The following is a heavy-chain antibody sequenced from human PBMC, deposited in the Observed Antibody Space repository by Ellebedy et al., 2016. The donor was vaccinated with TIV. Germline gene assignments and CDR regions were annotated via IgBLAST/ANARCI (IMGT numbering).Heavy chain of an antibody. CDR3: ARVGPYSSSWYEY. J-gene: IGHJ4*02. CDR1: GYTFTSYY. D-gene: IGHD6-13*01. Sequence: ASVKVSXXASGYTFTSYYMHWVRQAPGQGLEWMGWINPNSGGTNYAQKFQGRVTMTRDTSISTAYMELSRLRSDDTAVYYRARVGPYSSSWYEYWGQGTLVTVSS. V-gene: IGHV1-2*02. CDR2: INPNSGGT.